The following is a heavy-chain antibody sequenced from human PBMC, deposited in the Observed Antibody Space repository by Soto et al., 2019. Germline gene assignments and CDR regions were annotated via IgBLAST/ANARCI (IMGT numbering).Heavy chain of an antibody. V-gene: IGHV3-30-3*01. D-gene: IGHD1-1*01. CDR1: GLPFSSHA. Sequence: PGGSLRLSCAASGLPFSSHAMHWVRQAPGKGLEWVAFISYDGSNQHYADSVKGRFTISRDNSENTLYLQMNSLRGEDTAMYYCARDLGAWKFDYWGQGTLVTVSS. CDR2: ISYDGSNQ. CDR3: ARDLGAWKFDY. J-gene: IGHJ4*02.